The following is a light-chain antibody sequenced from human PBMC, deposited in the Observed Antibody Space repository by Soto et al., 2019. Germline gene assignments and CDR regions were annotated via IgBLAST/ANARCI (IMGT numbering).Light chain of an antibody. CDR2: GAS. CDR3: QHYGSSLSIT. CDR1: QSISSSY. V-gene: IGKV3-20*01. Sequence: EIVLTQSPGTLSLSPGERATLSCRASQSISSSYLAWYQQKPGQAPRLLIYGASSRASGFPNRFSGSGSGTDFTLTISRLAPEDFAVYYCQHYGSSLSITFGQGTRLEIK. J-gene: IGKJ5*01.